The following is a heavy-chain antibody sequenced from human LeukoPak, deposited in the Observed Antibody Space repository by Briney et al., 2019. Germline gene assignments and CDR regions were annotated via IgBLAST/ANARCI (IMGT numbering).Heavy chain of an antibody. V-gene: IGHV3-11*01. J-gene: IGHJ4*02. CDR2: ISSSGSTI. CDR3: ARGKYSFDY. CDR1: GFTFSDSY. Sequence: GGSLRLSCAASGFTFSDSYMSWIRQAPGKGLEYISYISSSGSTIYYADPVKGRFTLSRDNAKNSLSLEMNSLRAEDTAVYYCARGKYSFDYWGQGTLVTVSS.